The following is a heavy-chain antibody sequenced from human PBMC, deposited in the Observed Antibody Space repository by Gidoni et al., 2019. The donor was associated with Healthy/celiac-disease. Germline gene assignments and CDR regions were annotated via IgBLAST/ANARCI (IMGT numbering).Heavy chain of an antibody. V-gene: IGHV3-21*01. CDR2: ISSSSSYI. CDR3: ASVEMARVDY. J-gene: IGHJ4*02. D-gene: IGHD5-12*01. CDR1: GFTFSSYS. Sequence: EVQLVESGGGLVKPGGSLRLSCAASGFTFSSYSMNWVRQAPGKGLAWVSSISSSSSYIYYADSVKGRFTISRDNAKNSLYLQMNSLRAEDTAVYYCASVEMARVDYWGQETLVTVSS.